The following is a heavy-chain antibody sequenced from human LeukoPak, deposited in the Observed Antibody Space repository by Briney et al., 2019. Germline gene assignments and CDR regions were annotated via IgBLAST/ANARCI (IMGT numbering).Heavy chain of an antibody. CDR1: GGSISSGGYS. CDR3: ARGDSSGYYRYFDY. Sequence: SETLSLTCAVSGGSISSGGYSWSWIRQPPGKGLEWIGYIYHRGSTYYNPSLKSRVTISVDRSKNQFSLKLSSVTAADTAVYYCARGDSSGYYRYFDYWGQGTLVTVSS. V-gene: IGHV4-30-2*01. D-gene: IGHD3-22*01. J-gene: IGHJ4*02. CDR2: IYHRGST.